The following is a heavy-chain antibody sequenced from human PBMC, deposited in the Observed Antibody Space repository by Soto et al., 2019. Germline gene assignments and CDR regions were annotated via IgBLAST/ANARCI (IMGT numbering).Heavy chain of an antibody. CDR3: ARNTIFGYGMDV. V-gene: IGHV1-18*01. CDR2: ISTYNGNT. CDR1: GYTFSRYG. Sequence: ASVKVSCKTSGYTFSRYGISWVRQAPGQGLEWMGWISTYNGNTNYAQKLQGRVTMTTDTSTTTAYLALTSLGSDDTAVYYCARNTIFGYGMDVWGQGTTVTV. D-gene: IGHD3-3*01. J-gene: IGHJ6*02.